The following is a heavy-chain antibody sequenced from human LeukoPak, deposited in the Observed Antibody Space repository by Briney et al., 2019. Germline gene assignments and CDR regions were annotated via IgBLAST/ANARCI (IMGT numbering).Heavy chain of an antibody. CDR2: IKEDGSEK. V-gene: IGHV3-7*01. Sequence: GGSLRLSCAASGFTFSSSWMTWVRQSPGKGLEWVANIKEDGSEKYYVDSVKGRFTISRDNAKNSLYLQMNSLRAEDTALYYCATDVGADWGQGTLVTVSS. CDR1: GFTFSSSW. CDR3: ATDVGAD. J-gene: IGHJ4*02.